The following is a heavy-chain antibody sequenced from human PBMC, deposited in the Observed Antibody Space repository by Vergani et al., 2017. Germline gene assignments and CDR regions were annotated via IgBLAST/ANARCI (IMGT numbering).Heavy chain of an antibody. CDR2: ISWNSGSI. Sequence: EVQLVESGGGLVQPGRSLILSCAASGFTFDDYAMHWVRQAPGKGLEWVSGISWNSGSIGYADSVKGRFTLSRDNAKNSLYLQMNSLRAEDTALYYCAKDRSGSYYGDFDYWGQGTLVTVSS. V-gene: IGHV3-9*01. CDR3: AKDRSGSYYGDFDY. D-gene: IGHD1-26*01. CDR1: GFTFDDYA. J-gene: IGHJ4*02.